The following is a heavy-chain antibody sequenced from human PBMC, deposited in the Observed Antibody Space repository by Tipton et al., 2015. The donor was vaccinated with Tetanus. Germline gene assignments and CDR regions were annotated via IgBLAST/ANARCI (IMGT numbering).Heavy chain of an antibody. Sequence: LRLSCTVSGGSVNSGTYYWSWIRQPPGKGLEWIGCIYYSGSTNYNPSLKSRVTISVDTAKNQFSLKLTSATAADTAVYYCARGVWSPLYNWFDPWGQGTLVTVSS. J-gene: IGHJ5*02. CDR3: ARGVWSPLYNWFDP. V-gene: IGHV4-61*01. D-gene: IGHD1-26*01. CDR1: GGSVNSGTYY. CDR2: IYYSGST.